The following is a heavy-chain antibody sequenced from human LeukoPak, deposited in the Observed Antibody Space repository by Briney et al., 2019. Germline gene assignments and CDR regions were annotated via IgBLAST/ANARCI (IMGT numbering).Heavy chain of an antibody. D-gene: IGHD3-9*01. J-gene: IGHJ4*02. CDR1: GFTFSNYW. V-gene: IGHV3-7*05. CDR3: AKDKGTGDYHYDY. CDR2: LNQDGSEK. Sequence: GGSLRLSCAASGFTFSNYWMSWVRQAPGKGLEWVANLNQDGSEKYFVDSVKGRFTISRDNGWNSLYLLMNSLRAEDTAVYYCAKDKGTGDYHYDYWGQGTLVTVSS.